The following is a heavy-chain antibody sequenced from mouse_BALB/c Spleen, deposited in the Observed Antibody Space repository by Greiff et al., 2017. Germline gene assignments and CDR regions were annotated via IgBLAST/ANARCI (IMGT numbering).Heavy chain of an antibody. V-gene: IGHV14-3*02. D-gene: IGHD2-3*01. CDR2: IDPANGNT. J-gene: IGHJ4*01. CDR3: AKSYDGYYGAMDY. Sequence: VQLKQSGAELVKPGASVKLSCTASGFNIKDTYMHWVKQRPEQGLEWIGRIDPANGNTKSDPKFQGKATITADTSSNTAYLQLSSLTSEDSAVYYCAKSYDGYYGAMDYWGQGTSVTVSS. CDR1: GFNIKDTY.